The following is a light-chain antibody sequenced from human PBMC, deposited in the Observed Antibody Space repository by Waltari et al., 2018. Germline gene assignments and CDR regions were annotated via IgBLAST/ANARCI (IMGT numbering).Light chain of an antibody. J-gene: IGLJ1*01. V-gene: IGLV2-14*03. CDR2: DVN. Sequence: QSALTQPAPVSGSPGQSITIPSTGTSSDLGAYNFVSWYQKHPGKAPKVMIYDVNNRPSGVSSRFSGSKSGNTASLTSSGLQAEDEADYYCSSYTTGSTRYVFGSGTKVTVL. CDR3: SSYTTGSTRYV. CDR1: SSDLGAYNF.